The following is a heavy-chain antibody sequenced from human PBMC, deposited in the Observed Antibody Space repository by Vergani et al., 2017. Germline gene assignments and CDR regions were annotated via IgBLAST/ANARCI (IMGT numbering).Heavy chain of an antibody. CDR1: GGSLSGYY. Sequence: QVQLQESGPGLVRPSETLSLTCTVSGGSLSGYYWNWIRQTPGEGLEWIGYVEDSGYFNYNSSLKTRVSMSSDTSNNQFSLMLSSVNFEDTAVYYCARSIVSRNPPDYFDTWGQGTLVTVSS. J-gene: IGHJ4*02. D-gene: IGHD1-14*01. CDR3: ARSIVSRNPPDYFDT. V-gene: IGHV4-59*01. CDR2: VEDSGYF.